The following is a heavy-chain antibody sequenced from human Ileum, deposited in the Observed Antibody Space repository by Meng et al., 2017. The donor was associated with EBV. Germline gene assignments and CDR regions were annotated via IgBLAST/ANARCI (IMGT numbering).Heavy chain of an antibody. V-gene: IGHV7-4-1*02. CDR2: INTKTGDP. CDR1: GYSFNKFA. J-gene: IGHJ4*02. Sequence: QGQLVKPGSELKKPGASVKVSCKAAGYSFNKFAINWVRQAPGQGLEWVGWINTKTGDPRYAQGFTGRFVFSLDTSVSTAYLQISSLKPEDTAVYYCVRDGRSINLLDYWGQGTLVTVSS. D-gene: IGHD2-15*01. CDR3: VRDGRSINLLDY.